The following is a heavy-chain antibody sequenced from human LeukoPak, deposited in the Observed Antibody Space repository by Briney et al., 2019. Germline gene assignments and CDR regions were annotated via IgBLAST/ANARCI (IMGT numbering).Heavy chain of an antibody. CDR3: VKIGSGWYFDY. CDR1: GFPFSSYA. J-gene: IGHJ4*02. Sequence: GGSLRLSCSASGFPFSSYAMHWVRQAPGKGLEYVSAISDSGGSTYYADSVKGRFTISRDNSKNTLYLQMSSLRPEDTAVYYCVKIGSGWYFDYWGQGTLVTVSS. D-gene: IGHD6-19*01. V-gene: IGHV3-64D*09. CDR2: ISDSGGST.